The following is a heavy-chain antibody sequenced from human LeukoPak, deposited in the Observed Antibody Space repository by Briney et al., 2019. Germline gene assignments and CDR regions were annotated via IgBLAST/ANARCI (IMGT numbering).Heavy chain of an antibody. Sequence: GASVKVSCKASGYTFTSYAMHWVRQAPGQRLEWMGWINAGNGNTKYSQKFQGRVTITRDTSASTAYMELSSLRSEDTAVYYCARVHGGSGSYYDRYYFDYWGQGTLVTVSS. J-gene: IGHJ4*02. V-gene: IGHV1-3*01. CDR2: INAGNGNT. D-gene: IGHD3-10*01. CDR1: GYTFTSYA. CDR3: ARVHGGSGSYYDRYYFDY.